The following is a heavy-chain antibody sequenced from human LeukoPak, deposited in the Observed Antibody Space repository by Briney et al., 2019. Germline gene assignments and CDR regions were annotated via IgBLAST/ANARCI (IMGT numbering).Heavy chain of an antibody. CDR2: INHSGST. CDR3: ARAGIAAARDY. J-gene: IGHJ4*02. D-gene: IGHD6-13*01. CDR1: GGSFSGYY. V-gene: IGHV4-34*01. Sequence: PSETLSLTCAVYGGSFSGYYWSWIRQPPGKGLEWVGEINHSGSTNYNPSLKSRVTISVDTSKNQFSLKLSSVTAADTAVYYCARAGIAAARDYWGQGTLVTVSS.